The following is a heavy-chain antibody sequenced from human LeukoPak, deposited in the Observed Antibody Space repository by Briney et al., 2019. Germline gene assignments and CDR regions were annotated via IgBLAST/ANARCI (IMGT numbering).Heavy chain of an antibody. D-gene: IGHD3-3*01. J-gene: IGHJ4*02. CDR1: GFTFSSYS. Sequence: GGSLRLSCAASGFTFSSYSMKWVRQAPGKGLEWVSSISSSSSYIYYADSVKGRFTISRDNAKNSLYLQMNSLRAEDTAVYYCARPLNYDFWSGYDDWGQGTLVTVSS. CDR2: ISSSSSYI. CDR3: ARPLNYDFWSGYDD. V-gene: IGHV3-21*01.